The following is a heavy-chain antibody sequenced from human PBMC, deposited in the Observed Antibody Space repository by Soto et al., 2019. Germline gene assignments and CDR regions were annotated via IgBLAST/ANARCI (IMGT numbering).Heavy chain of an antibody. CDR2: IYYSGST. V-gene: IGHV4-59*01. CDR1: GCSISSYY. Sequence: SETLSLTCTFSGCSISSYYWSWIRQPPGKGLEWIGYIYYSGSTSYNPSLKSRVTISVDTSKNQFSLKLSSVTAADTAIYYCASLSNRFDYWGQGTLVTVS. CDR3: ASLSNRFDY. J-gene: IGHJ4*02. D-gene: IGHD4-4*01.